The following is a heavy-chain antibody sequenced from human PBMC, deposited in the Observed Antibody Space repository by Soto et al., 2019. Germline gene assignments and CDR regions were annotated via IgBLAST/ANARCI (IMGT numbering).Heavy chain of an antibody. CDR3: ATFWSGYYSFDY. CDR1: GDSLTELS. Sequence: GASVKVSCKVCGDSLTELSMHWVRQAPGKGLEWMGGFDPEDGETIYAQKFQGRVTMTEDTSTDTAYMELSSLRSEDTAVYYCATFWSGYYSFDYWGQGTLVTVSS. CDR2: FDPEDGET. D-gene: IGHD3-3*01. V-gene: IGHV1-24*01. J-gene: IGHJ4*02.